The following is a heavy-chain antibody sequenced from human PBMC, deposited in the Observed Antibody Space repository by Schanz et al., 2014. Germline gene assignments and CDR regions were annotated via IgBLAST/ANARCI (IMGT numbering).Heavy chain of an antibody. CDR1: GYTFPSYG. CDR3: ARRGPNCSNNACYHGWFDP. V-gene: IGHV1-2*02. CDR2: INPLSGAT. Sequence: QVQLVQSGSEVKKPGASVKVSCKASGYTFPSYGISWVRQAPGQGFEWMGWINPLSGATDYAPTFQGRVSMTRDTSISTAYMEVTRLVSSDTAVYYCARRGPNCSNNACYHGWFDPWGQGTLVTVSS. J-gene: IGHJ5*02. D-gene: IGHD4-4*01.